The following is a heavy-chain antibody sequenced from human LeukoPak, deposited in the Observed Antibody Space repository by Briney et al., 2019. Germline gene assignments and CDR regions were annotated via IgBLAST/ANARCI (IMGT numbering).Heavy chain of an antibody. Sequence: SETPSLTCTVSGGSISSYYWSWIRQPPGKGLEWIGYIYYSGSTNYNPSLKSRVTISVDTSKNQFSLKLSSVTAADTAAYYCARILNYYGSGSPYWFDPWGQGTLVTVSS. V-gene: IGHV4-59*01. J-gene: IGHJ5*02. CDR2: IYYSGST. CDR3: ARILNYYGSGSPYWFDP. D-gene: IGHD3-10*01. CDR1: GGSISSYY.